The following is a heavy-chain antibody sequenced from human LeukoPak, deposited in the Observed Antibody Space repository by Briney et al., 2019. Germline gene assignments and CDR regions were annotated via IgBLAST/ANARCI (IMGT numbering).Heavy chain of an antibody. CDR2: INAGNGNT. CDR3: ARPGSGWDAFDI. Sequence: ASVKVSCKASGYTFTSYAMHWVRQAPGQRLEWMGWINAGNGNTKYSQKFQGRVTITRDTSASTAYMELSSLRSEDTAVYYCARPGSGWDAFDIWGQGTMVTVSS. V-gene: IGHV1-3*01. CDR1: GYTFTSYA. D-gene: IGHD6-19*01. J-gene: IGHJ3*02.